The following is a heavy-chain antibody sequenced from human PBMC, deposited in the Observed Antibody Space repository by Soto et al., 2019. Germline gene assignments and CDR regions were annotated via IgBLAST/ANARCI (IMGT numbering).Heavy chain of an antibody. Sequence: GGSLRLSCAASGVIFSGYGMHWVRQAPGKGLEWVAVIRYDGSNIYYADSVKGRSTISRDNSKNTLYLQMNSLRAEDTAVYYCARVVPYCSGGSCPYDYWGQGTLVTVPQ. V-gene: IGHV3-33*01. CDR2: IRYDGSNI. J-gene: IGHJ4*02. CDR3: ARVVPYCSGGSCPYDY. D-gene: IGHD2-15*01. CDR1: GVIFSGYG.